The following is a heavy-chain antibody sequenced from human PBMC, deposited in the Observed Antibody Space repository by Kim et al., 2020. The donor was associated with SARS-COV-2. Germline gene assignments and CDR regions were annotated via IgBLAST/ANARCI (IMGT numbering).Heavy chain of an antibody. V-gene: IGHV4-61*01. CDR2: IYYSGST. CDR3: ARAEGYCSGGSCYGWFVP. D-gene: IGHD2-15*01. Sequence: SETLSLTCTVSGGSVSSGSYYWSWIRQPPGKGLEWIGYIYYSGSTNYNPSLKSRVTISVDTSKNQFSLKLSSVTAADTAVYYCARAEGYCSGGSCYGWFVPLRQGTLVTVSS. J-gene: IGHJ5*02. CDR1: GGSVSSGSYY.